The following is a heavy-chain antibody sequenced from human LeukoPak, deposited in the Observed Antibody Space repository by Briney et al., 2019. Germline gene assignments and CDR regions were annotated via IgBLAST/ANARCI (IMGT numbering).Heavy chain of an antibody. CDR2: ISGGGGST. V-gene: IGHV3-23*01. J-gene: IGHJ6*04. D-gene: IGHD3-10*02. CDR1: GFTFSSYA. Sequence: GGTLRLSCAASGFTFSSYAMNWVRQAPGKGLEWVSTISGGGGSTYYADSVRGRFTISRDNSKNTLYLQMNSLRAEDTAVYYCAELGITMIGGVWGKGTTVTISS. CDR3: AELGITMIGGV.